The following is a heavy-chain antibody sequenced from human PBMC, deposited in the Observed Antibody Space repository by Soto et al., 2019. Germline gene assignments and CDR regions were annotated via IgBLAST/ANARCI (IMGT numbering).Heavy chain of an antibody. CDR1: GFTLSYAW. CDR3: TTVFYDSSGYPDS. V-gene: IGHV3-15*07. D-gene: IGHD3-22*01. CDR2: IKRKTDGGTT. Sequence: EVQLVESGGGLVKPGGSLRLSCAASGFTLSYAWMNWVRQAPGKGLEWVGRIKRKTDGGTTDYAAPVKGRFTISRDDSKNTMYLQMNSMKPEDTAVYYCTTVFYDSSGYPDSWGQGTLVTVSS. J-gene: IGHJ4*02.